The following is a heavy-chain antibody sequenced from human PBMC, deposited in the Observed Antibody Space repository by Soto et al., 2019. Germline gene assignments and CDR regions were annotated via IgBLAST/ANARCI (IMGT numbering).Heavy chain of an antibody. CDR3: ARTDIVTTNCFDP. CDR1: GESFIGYY. Sequence: SETLSLTCAVYGESFIGYYWTWIRQPPGKGLEWIGEINHRGSANYNPSLKSRVTISVDTSNNQFSLKLSSVTAADTSVYYCARTDIVTTNCFDPWGQGTLVTVSS. CDR2: INHRGSA. V-gene: IGHV4-34*01. D-gene: IGHD5-12*01. J-gene: IGHJ5*02.